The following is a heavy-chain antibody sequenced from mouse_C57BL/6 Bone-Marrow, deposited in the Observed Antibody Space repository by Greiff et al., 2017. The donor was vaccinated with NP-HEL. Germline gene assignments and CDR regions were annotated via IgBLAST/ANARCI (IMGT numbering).Heavy chain of an antibody. J-gene: IGHJ4*01. CDR2: IYPGSGST. V-gene: IGHV1-55*01. Sequence: QVQLKQSGAELVKPGASVKMSCKASGYTFTSYWITWVKQRPGQGLEWIGDIYPGSGSTNYNEKFKSKATLTVDTSSSTAYMQLSSLTSEDSAVYYCARESQYFFMDYWGQGTSVTVSS. CDR1: GYTFTSYW. CDR3: ARESQYFFMDY.